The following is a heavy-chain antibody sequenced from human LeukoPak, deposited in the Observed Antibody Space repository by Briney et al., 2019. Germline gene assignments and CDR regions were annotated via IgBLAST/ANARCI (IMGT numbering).Heavy chain of an antibody. Sequence: SSETLSLTCTVSGGSISSGGYYWSWIRQPPGKGLEWIGYIYHSGSTYYNPSLKSRVTISVDRSKNQFSLKLSSVTDADTAVYYCARAPSFSFDYWGQGTLVTVSS. CDR1: GGSISSGGYY. V-gene: IGHV4-30-2*01. J-gene: IGHJ4*02. CDR2: IYHSGST. D-gene: IGHD3-16*02. CDR3: ARAPSFSFDY.